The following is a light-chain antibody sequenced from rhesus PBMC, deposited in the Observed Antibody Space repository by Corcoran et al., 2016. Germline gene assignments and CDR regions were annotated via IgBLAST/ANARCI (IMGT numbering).Light chain of an antibody. CDR3: QHDYSTPS. CDR2: EAS. CDR1: QGITND. V-gene: IGKV1-25*01. Sequence: DIQMTQSPSSLSASVGDRVTITCRASQGITNDLAWYQQKPGETPKLLIYEASSLQSGIPSRVSGSGSGTDFTLTISSLQSEDFATYYCQHDYSTPSFGQGTKVEIK. J-gene: IGKJ2*01.